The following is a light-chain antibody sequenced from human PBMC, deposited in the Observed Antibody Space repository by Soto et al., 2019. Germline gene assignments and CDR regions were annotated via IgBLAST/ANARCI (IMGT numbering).Light chain of an antibody. V-gene: IGKV3-15*01. CDR3: QQYDQWPVT. Sequence: EIVMTQSPATLSVSPGERVTFSCRASQSVNRNLAWYQHKPGQAPRLLISGASTGATGIPARFSGSGSGTEFTLNINSLQSEDYAVYYCQQYDQWPVTFGGGTKVGIK. CDR1: QSVNRN. J-gene: IGKJ4*01. CDR2: GAS.